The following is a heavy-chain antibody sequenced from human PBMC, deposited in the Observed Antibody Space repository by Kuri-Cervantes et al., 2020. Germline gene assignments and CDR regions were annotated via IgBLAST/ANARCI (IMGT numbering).Heavy chain of an antibody. CDR3: AREEVFWNAFDI. V-gene: IGHV4-4*07. Sequence: SETLSLTCTVSGGSISSYYWSWIRQPAGKGLEWIGRIYTSGSTNHNPSLKSRVAISVDTSKNQFSLKLTSVTAADTAMYYCAREEVFWNAFDIWGQGTMVTVSS. D-gene: IGHD1-1*01. CDR1: GGSISSYY. CDR2: IYTSGST. J-gene: IGHJ3*02.